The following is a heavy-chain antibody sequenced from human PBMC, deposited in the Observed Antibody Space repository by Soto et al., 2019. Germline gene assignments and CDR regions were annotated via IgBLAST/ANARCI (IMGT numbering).Heavy chain of an antibody. J-gene: IGHJ4*02. V-gene: IGHV4-30-4*01. CDR2: IYYSGST. CDR3: ARATLAHIVLVPAASSFDY. Sequence: QVQLQESGPGLVKPSQTLSLTCTVSGGSISSGDYYWSWIRQPPGKGLEWIGYIYYSGSTYYNPSLKSRVTISVDTSKNQFSLKLSSVTAADTAVYYCARATLAHIVLVPAASSFDYWGQGTLVTVSS. CDR1: GGSISSGDYY. D-gene: IGHD2-2*01.